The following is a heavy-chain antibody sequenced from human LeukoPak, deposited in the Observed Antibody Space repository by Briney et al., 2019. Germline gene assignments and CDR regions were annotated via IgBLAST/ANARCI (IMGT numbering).Heavy chain of an antibody. CDR3: ARDTGREGYYDSGGYDY. Sequence: GGSLRLSCAASGFTFSSYAMHWVRQAPGKGLEWVAVISYDGSNKYYADSVKGRFTISRDNSKNTLYLQMNSLRAEDTAVYYCARDTGREGYYDSGGYDYWGLGTLVTVSS. V-gene: IGHV3-30-3*01. D-gene: IGHD3-22*01. J-gene: IGHJ4*02. CDR2: ISYDGSNK. CDR1: GFTFSSYA.